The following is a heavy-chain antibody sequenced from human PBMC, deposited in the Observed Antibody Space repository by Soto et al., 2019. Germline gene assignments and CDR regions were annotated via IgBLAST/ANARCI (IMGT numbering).Heavy chain of an antibody. CDR3: ARGGASIGIVGDTKFDQ. J-gene: IGHJ4*01. Sequence: SQRIRLPWAVSGYSLSRGYYLGWSRQPPGKGLEWIGSIYHSGSTYYNPSRKSRASISVDTSKNQFALKLSSVTADDTAVDYCARGGASIGIVGDTKFDQWGQGTLVTVS. V-gene: IGHV4-38-2*01. D-gene: IGHD1-26*01. CDR2: IYHSGST. CDR1: GYSLSRGYY.